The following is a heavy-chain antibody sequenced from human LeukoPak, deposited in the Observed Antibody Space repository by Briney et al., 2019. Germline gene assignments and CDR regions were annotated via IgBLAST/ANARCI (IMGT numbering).Heavy chain of an antibody. CDR2: INHSGST. D-gene: IGHD3-22*01. Sequence: SETLSLTCAVYGGSFSGYYWSWIRQPPGKGLEWIGEINHSGSTNYNPSLKSRVTISVDTSKNQFSLKLSSVTAADTAVYYCARQGYYDSSGYCNYWGQGTLVTVSS. V-gene: IGHV4-34*01. CDR1: GGSFSGYY. J-gene: IGHJ4*02. CDR3: ARQGYYDSSGYCNY.